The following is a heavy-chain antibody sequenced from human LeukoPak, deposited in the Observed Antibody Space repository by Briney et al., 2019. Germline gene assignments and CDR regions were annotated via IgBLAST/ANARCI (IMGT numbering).Heavy chain of an antibody. CDR2: ISSSSSYT. CDR3: ARGLHYYYYGMDV. J-gene: IGHJ6*02. V-gene: IGHV3-11*06. CDR1: GFTFSDYY. D-gene: IGHD3-10*01. Sequence: GGSLRLSCAASGFTFSDYYMSWIRQAPGKGLEWVSYISSSSSYTNYADSVKGRFTISRDNSKNTLYLQMNSLRAEDTAVYYCARGLHYYYYGMDVWGQGTTVTVSS.